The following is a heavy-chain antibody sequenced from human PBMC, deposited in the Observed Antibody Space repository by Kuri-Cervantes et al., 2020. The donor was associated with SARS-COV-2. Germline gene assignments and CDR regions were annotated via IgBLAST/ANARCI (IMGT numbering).Heavy chain of an antibody. CDR2: ISSSSSYI. CDR1: GFTFSSYS. D-gene: IGHD6-6*01. J-gene: IGHJ4*02. CDR3: ARGSSSTYLDY. Sequence: GGSLRLSCAASGFTFSSYSMNWVRQAPGKGLEWVSSISSSSSYIYYADSVKGRFTISRDDAKNSLYLQMNSLRAEGTAVYYCARGSSSTYLDYWGQGTLVTVSS. V-gene: IGHV3-21*01.